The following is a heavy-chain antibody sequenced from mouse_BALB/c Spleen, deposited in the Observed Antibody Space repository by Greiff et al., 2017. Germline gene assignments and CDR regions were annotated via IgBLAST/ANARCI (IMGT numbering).Heavy chain of an antibody. J-gene: IGHJ4*01. V-gene: IGHV7-3*02. CDR1: GFTFTDYY. D-gene: IGHD2-4*01. CDR3: ARRAMITTRRYYYAMDY. CDR2: IRNKANGYTT. Sequence: DVKLVESGGGLVQPGGSLRLSCATSGFTFTDYYMSWVRQPPGKALEWLGFIRNKANGYTTEYSASVKGRFTISRDNSQSILYLQMNTLRAEDSATYYCARRAMITTRRYYYAMDYWGQGTSVTVSS.